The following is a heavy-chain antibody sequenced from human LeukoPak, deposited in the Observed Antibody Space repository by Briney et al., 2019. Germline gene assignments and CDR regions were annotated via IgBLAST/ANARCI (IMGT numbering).Heavy chain of an antibody. Sequence: GGSLRLSCAASGFTFSSYAMHWVRQAPGKGLEWVAVISYDGSNKYYADSVKGRFTISRDNSKNTLYLQMSSLRAEDTAVYYCAKDKDAYRLFDYWGQGTLVTVSS. CDR2: ISYDGSNK. V-gene: IGHV3-30-3*01. CDR3: AKDKDAYRLFDY. CDR1: GFTFSSYA. D-gene: IGHD2-15*01. J-gene: IGHJ4*02.